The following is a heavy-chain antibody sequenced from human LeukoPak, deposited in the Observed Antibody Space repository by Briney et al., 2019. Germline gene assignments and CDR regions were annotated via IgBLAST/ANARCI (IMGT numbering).Heavy chain of an antibody. CDR1: GFTFSRSW. J-gene: IGHJ4*02. D-gene: IGHD2-2*01. V-gene: IGHV3-7*01. CDR2: IKEDGSEK. CDR3: ATLPAASDY. Sequence: GGSLRLSCAASGFTFSRSWMSWVRQAPGKGLEWVANIKEDGSEKYYVDSVKGRFTISRDNAKNSLYLQMNSLRAEDTAVYHCATLPAASDYWGQGTLVTVSS.